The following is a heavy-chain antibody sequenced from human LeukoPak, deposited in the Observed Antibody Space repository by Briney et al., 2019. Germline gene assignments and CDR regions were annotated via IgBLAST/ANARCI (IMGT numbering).Heavy chain of an antibody. CDR3: ARGLGYCSGGSCYRGLDY. V-gene: IGHV1-69*05. D-gene: IGHD2-15*01. CDR1: GGTFSSYA. Sequence: SVKVSCKASGGTFSSYAISWVRQAPGQGLEWMGGIIPIFGTANYAQKFQGRVTITTDESTSTAYMELSSLRSEATAGYYCARGLGYCSGGSCYRGLDYRGQETLVTASS. J-gene: IGHJ4*02. CDR2: IIPIFGTA.